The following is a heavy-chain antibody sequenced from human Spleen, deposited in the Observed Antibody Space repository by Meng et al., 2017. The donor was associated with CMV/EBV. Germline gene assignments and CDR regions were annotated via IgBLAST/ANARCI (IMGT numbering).Heavy chain of an antibody. V-gene: IGHV3-11*04. CDR3: ARDFSAVHNWLDS. CDR1: GFPFSDYY. CDR2: ISGSGSII. J-gene: IGHJ5*01. D-gene: IGHD1-26*01. Sequence: GGSLRLSCAASGFPFSDYYMTWIRQAPGKGLEWLSHISGSGSIIYYADSVKGRFTISRDNAKESLYLQMNSLRAEDTAVYYCARDFSAVHNWLDSWGQGTLVTVSS.